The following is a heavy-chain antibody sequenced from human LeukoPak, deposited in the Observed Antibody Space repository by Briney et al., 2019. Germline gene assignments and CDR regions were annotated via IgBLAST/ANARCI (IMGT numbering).Heavy chain of an antibody. Sequence: TLSLTCTVSGGSISSGGYYWSWIRQHPGKGLEWIGYIYYSGSTYYNPSLKSRVTISVDTSKNQFSLKLSSVTAADTAVYYCARVGEQQLASKNFDYWGQGTLVTVSS. CDR3: ARVGEQQLASKNFDY. V-gene: IGHV4-31*03. CDR1: GGSISSGGYY. J-gene: IGHJ4*02. D-gene: IGHD6-13*01. CDR2: IYYSGST.